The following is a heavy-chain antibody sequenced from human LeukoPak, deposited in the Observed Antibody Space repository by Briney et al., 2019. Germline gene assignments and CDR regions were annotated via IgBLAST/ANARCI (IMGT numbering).Heavy chain of an antibody. D-gene: IGHD3-10*01. Sequence: GASVKVSCKASGYTFTSYGISWVRQAPGQGLEWMGWISAYNGNTNYAQKLQGRVTMTTDTSTSTAYMELSRLRSDDTAVYYCARYYYGSGSYYNSLNYWGQGTQVTVSS. CDR1: GYTFTSYG. V-gene: IGHV1-18*01. CDR2: ISAYNGNT. J-gene: IGHJ4*02. CDR3: ARYYYGSGSYYNSLNY.